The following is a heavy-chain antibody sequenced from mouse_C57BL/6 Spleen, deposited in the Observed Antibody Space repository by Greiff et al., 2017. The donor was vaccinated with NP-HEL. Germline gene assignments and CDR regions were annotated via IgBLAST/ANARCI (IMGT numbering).Heavy chain of an antibody. CDR1: GYAFSSSW. CDR2: IYPGDGDT. Sequence: VQLQQSGPELVKPGASVKISCKASGYAFSSSWMNWVKQRPGKGLEWIGRIYPGDGDTNYNGKFKGKATLTADKSSSTAYMQLSSLTSEYSAVYFCARGNYGNSFAYWGQGTLVTVSA. V-gene: IGHV1-82*01. J-gene: IGHJ3*01. CDR3: ARGNYGNSFAY. D-gene: IGHD2-1*01.